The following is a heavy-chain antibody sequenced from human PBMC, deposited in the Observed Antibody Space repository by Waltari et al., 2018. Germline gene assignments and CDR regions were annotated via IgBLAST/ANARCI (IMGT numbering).Heavy chain of an antibody. CDR3: ATGVLVLRYFDWTTPYY. CDR2: FDPKDGET. Sequence: QVQLVQSGAEVKKPGASVKVSCKVSGYTLTELSMHWVRQAPGKGLEWMGGFDPKDGETIYAQKFQGRVTMTEDTATDTAYMELSSLRSEDTAVYYCATGVLVLRYFDWTTPYYWGQGTLVTVSS. J-gene: IGHJ4*02. CDR1: GYTLTELS. D-gene: IGHD3-9*01. V-gene: IGHV1-24*01.